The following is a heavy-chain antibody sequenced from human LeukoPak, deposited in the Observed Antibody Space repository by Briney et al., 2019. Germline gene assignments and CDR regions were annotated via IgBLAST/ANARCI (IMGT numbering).Heavy chain of an antibody. D-gene: IGHD5-24*01. CDR1: GFTFSDYY. CDR2: ISSSGSTI. J-gene: IGHJ4*02. CDR3: ASCRRWDGYKE. Sequence: GGSLRLSCAASGFTFSDYYMSWIRQVPGKGLEWVSYISSSGSTIYYADSVKGRFTISRDNAKNSLYLQMNSLRAEDTAVYYCASCRRWDGYKEWGQGTLVTVSS. V-gene: IGHV3-11*04.